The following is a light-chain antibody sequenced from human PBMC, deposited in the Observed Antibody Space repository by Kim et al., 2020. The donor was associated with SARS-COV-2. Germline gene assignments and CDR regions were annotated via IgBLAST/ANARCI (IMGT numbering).Light chain of an antibody. V-gene: IGLV3-21*04. CDR3: HVWDSFSDHV. J-gene: IGLJ1*01. CDR1: NIGRKS. Sequence: VAPGETARIHWGGNNIGRKSVHSYKRKPGQAPVLVFSYERDRPSRIAERCSGADAGNTATLTIRRVEAGDEADYYCHVWDSFSDHVFGTGTKVTVL. CDR2: YER.